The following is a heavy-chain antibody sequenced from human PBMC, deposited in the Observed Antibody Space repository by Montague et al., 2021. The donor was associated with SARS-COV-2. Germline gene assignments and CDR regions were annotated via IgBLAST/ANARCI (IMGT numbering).Heavy chain of an antibody. CDR1: GGSNSSSRYY. CDR3: ARQGDQLLLEYWFDP. Sequence: SETLSLTCTVAGGSNSSSRYYWGWIRQPPGKGLEWIGSIYCSGSTYYNPSLKSRVTISVDTSKNQLSLKLSSVTAADTAVYYCARQGDQLLLEYWFDPWGQGTLVTVSS. J-gene: IGHJ5*02. CDR2: IYCSGST. V-gene: IGHV4-39*01. D-gene: IGHD2-2*01.